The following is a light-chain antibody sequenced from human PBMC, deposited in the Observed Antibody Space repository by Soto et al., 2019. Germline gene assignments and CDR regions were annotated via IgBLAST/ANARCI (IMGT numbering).Light chain of an antibody. Sequence: EIVLTQSPGTLSLSPGERATLSCRASQSVSGSYLAWYQQKPGQSPRLLIYGSSDRATGIPDRFSGSGSGTDFTLTISRVEPADFAVYYCQQYGSSPPYTLGQGTKLEIK. CDR3: QQYGSSPPYT. J-gene: IGKJ2*01. V-gene: IGKV3-20*01. CDR2: GSS. CDR1: QSVSGSY.